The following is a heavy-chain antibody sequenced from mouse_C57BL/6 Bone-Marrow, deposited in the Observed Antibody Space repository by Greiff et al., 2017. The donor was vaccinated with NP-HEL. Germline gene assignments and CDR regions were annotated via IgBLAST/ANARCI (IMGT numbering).Heavy chain of an antibody. CDR2: IDPSDSYT. J-gene: IGHJ3*01. Sequence: QVQLQQPGAELVMPGASVKLSCKASGYTFTSYWMHWVKQRPGQGLEWIGEIDPSDSYTNYNQKFKGKSTLTVDKSSSTAYMQLSSLTSEDSAVYYCARSSLYYGSSWAYWGQGTLVTVSA. CDR3: ARSSLYYGSSWAY. V-gene: IGHV1-69*01. CDR1: GYTFTSYW. D-gene: IGHD1-1*01.